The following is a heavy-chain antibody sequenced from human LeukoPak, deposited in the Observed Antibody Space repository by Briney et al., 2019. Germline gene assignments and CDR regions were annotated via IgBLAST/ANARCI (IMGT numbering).Heavy chain of an antibody. CDR1: GFTFSSYA. CDR3: AKARGGTYYYGSGSPIN. D-gene: IGHD3-10*01. J-gene: IGHJ4*02. CDR2: ISGIGGST. Sequence: PGGSLRLSCAASGFTFSSYAMSWVRQAPGKGLEWVSAISGIGGSTYYADSVKGRFTISRDNSKNTLYLQMNSLRAEDTAVYYCAKARGGTYYYGSGSPINWGQGTLVTVSS. V-gene: IGHV3-23*01.